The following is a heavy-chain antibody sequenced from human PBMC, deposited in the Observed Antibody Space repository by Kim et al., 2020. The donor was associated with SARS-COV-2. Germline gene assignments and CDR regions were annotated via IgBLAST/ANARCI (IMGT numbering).Heavy chain of an antibody. CDR1: GFTFSSYA. Sequence: GGSLRLSCAASGFTFSSYAMHWVRQAPGKGLEWVAVISYDGSNKYYADSVKGRFTISRDNSKNTLYLQMNSLRAEDTAVYYCAIPYYYGSGSYYKGIFDYWGQGTLVTVSS. V-gene: IGHV3-30-3*01. CDR3: AIPYYYGSGSYYKGIFDY. J-gene: IGHJ4*02. CDR2: ISYDGSNK. D-gene: IGHD3-10*01.